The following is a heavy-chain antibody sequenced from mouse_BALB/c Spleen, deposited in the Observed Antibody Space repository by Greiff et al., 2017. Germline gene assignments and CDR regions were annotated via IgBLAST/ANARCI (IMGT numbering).Heavy chain of an antibody. J-gene: IGHJ4*01. CDR2: INPSTGYT. V-gene: IGHV1-7*01. D-gene: IGHD2-3*01. CDR1: GYTFTSYW. CDR3: ARGWLHYAMDD. Sequence: QVQLQQSGAELAKPGASVKMSCKASGYTFTSYWMHWVKQRPGQGLEWIGYINPSTGYTEYNQKFKDKATLTADKSSSTAYMQLSSLTSEDSAVYYCARGWLHYAMDDWGQGTSVTVSS.